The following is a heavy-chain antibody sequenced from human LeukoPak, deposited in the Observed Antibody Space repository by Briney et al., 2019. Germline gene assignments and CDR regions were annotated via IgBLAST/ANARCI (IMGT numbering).Heavy chain of an antibody. CDR3: AREVRASYQQNDAFDI. V-gene: IGHV4-4*07. D-gene: IGHD2-2*01. CDR1: GGSISTYH. CDR2: IYASGST. J-gene: IGHJ3*02. Sequence: SETLSLTCSISGGSISTYHWNWIRQPPGKGREWSGGIYASGSTDYNPSLKSRVTMSVDTSKNQFSLKLSPVTAADTAVYYCAREVRASYQQNDAFDIWGQGTMVTVSS.